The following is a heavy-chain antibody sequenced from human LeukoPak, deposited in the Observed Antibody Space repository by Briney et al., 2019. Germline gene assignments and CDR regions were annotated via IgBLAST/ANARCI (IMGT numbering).Heavy chain of an antibody. D-gene: IGHD2-2*01. J-gene: IGHJ4*02. Sequence: SETLSLTCTVSGGSISSGDYYWSWIRQPPGKGLEWIGYINYSGSTYYNPSLKSRVTISVDTSKNQFSLKLSSVTAADTAVYYCAGNGVPAAAFDYWGQGTLVTVSS. CDR1: GGSISSGDYY. V-gene: IGHV4-30-4*01. CDR2: INYSGST. CDR3: AGNGVPAAAFDY.